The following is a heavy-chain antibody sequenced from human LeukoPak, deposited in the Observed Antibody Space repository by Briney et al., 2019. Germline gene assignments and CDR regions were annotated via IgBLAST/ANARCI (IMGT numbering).Heavy chain of an antibody. CDR3: TRDFSLMGAGDLFDY. D-gene: IGHD1-26*01. CDR2: IRSKAYGGTT. CDR1: GFTVSSNY. J-gene: IGHJ4*02. V-gene: IGHV3-49*04. Sequence: GGSLRLSCAASGFTVSSNYMTWVRQAPGKGLEWVGFIRSKAYGGTTEYAASVKGRFTISRDDSKSIAYLQMNILKTEDTAVYYCTRDFSLMGAGDLFDYWGQGTLVTVSS.